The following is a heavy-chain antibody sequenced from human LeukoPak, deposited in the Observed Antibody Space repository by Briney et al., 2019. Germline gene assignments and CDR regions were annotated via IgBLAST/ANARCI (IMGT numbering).Heavy chain of an antibody. D-gene: IGHD3-22*01. Sequence: SETLSLTCTGSGGSISSYYWSWIRQPPGKGLEWIGYIYYSGSTNYNPSLKSRVTISVDTSKNQFSLRLSSMTAADTAVYYCARVTGYMIEDYFDYWGQGTLVTVSS. V-gene: IGHV4-59*01. CDR3: ARVTGYMIEDYFDY. CDR1: GGSISSYY. CDR2: IYYSGST. J-gene: IGHJ4*02.